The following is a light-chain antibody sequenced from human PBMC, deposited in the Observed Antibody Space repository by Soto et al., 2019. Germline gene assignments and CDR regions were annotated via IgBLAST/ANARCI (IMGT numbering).Light chain of an antibody. CDR2: GAS. V-gene: IGKV3-20*01. Sequence: EIVLTQPPGTLSLSPGERATLSCRASQSVSNNYLAWYQQKPGQAPRLLIYGASNRATGIPDRFSGSGSGTDFTLTISSLQPEDFATYYCQQANSFPWTFGQGTKVDIK. J-gene: IGKJ1*01. CDR1: QSVSNNY. CDR3: QQANSFPWT.